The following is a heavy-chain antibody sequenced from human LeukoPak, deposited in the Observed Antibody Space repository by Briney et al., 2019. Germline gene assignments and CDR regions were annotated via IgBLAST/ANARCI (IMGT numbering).Heavy chain of an antibody. CDR2: IWYDGSNK. J-gene: IGHJ3*02. CDR3: AKGGAWGVVGATTDGDAFDI. D-gene: IGHD1-26*01. Sequence: AGGSLRLSSAAPGFTFSSYGMHWVRQAPGKGLEWGAVIWYDGSNKYYADSVKGRFTISRDNSKNTLYLEMNSLRAEDTAVYYCAKGGAWGVVGATTDGDAFDIWGQGTMVTVSS. CDR1: GFTFSSYG. V-gene: IGHV3-30*02.